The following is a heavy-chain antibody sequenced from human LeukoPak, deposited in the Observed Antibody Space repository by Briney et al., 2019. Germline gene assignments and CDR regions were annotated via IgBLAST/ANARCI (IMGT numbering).Heavy chain of an antibody. CDR2: MNPNSGAA. Sequence: ASVKVSCKASGYTFTSHDINWVRQGTGQGLEWMGWMNPNSGAAGYAQKFRGRITMTRDTSLTTAYMELSSLRSEDTALYYCARGPAYSEYGVLGYSHYSMDVWGKGTTVTVS. D-gene: IGHD4-17*01. V-gene: IGHV1-8*01. CDR1: GYTFTSHD. CDR3: ARGPAYSEYGVLGYSHYSMDV. J-gene: IGHJ6*03.